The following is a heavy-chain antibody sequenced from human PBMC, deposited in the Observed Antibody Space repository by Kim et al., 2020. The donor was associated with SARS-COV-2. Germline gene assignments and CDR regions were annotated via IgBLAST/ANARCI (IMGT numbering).Heavy chain of an antibody. J-gene: IGHJ4*02. V-gene: IGHV2-5*02. CDR3: AHSQFARDPYDVYSSWLTTYFDY. D-gene: IGHD6-13*01. CDR1: GFSLSTSGVG. CDR2: IYWDDDK. Sequence: SGPTLVQPTQTLTLTCTFSGFSLSTSGVGVGWIRQPPGKALEWLALIYWDDDKRYSPSLKSRLTITKDTSKNQVVLTMTNMDPVDTATYYCAHSQFARDPYDVYSSWLTTYFDYWGQGTLVTVSS.